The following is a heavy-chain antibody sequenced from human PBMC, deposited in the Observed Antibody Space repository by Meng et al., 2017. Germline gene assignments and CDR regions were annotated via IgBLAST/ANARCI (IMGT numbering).Heavy chain of an antibody. V-gene: IGHV7-4-1*02. CDR2: INTNTGNP. CDR3: ARDNGANGFDY. CDR1: GYTFTSYG. J-gene: IGHJ4*02. Sequence: QVQLVQSGSELKQSEASVTVSCKASGYTFTSYGMNWVRQAPGQGLEWMGWINTNTGNPTYAQGFTGRFVFSLDTSVSTAYLQISSLEAEDTAVYFCARDNGANGFDYWGQGTLVTVSS. D-gene: IGHD4/OR15-4a*01.